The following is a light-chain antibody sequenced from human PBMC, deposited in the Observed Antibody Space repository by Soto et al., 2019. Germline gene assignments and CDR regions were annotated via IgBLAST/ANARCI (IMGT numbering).Light chain of an antibody. CDR3: QHYNDYSWT. Sequence: DIHMTQSPSTLYASVGDIVTITCRASQSISIWLAWYQQKPGKAPNLLIYKTSSLESGVPSRFSGSGSGTEFTLTISSLQPDDFATYYCQHYNDYSWTFGQGTKVEIK. V-gene: IGKV1-5*03. CDR2: KTS. J-gene: IGKJ1*01. CDR1: QSISIW.